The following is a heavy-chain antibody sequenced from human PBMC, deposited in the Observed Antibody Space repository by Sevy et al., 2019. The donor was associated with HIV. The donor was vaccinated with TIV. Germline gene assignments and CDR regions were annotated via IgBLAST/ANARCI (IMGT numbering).Heavy chain of an antibody. CDR1: GFTFDTYW. CDR3: ARRSFDL. CDR2: IRQDGNEI. V-gene: IGHV3-7*01. J-gene: IGHJ4*02. Sequence: GGSLRLSCVASGFTFDTYWMQWVRQAPGQGLEWVANIRQDGNEIYYADSVKGRFTISRDNAKESVYLQMSNLRAEDTGIYYCARRSFDLWGQGTLVTISS. D-gene: IGHD3-9*01.